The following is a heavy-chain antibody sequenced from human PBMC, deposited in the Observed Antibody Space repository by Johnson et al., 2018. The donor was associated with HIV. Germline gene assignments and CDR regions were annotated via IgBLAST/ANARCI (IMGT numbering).Heavy chain of an antibody. V-gene: IGHV3-30*04. CDR1: DFTFTNNA. CDR3: AKGVDYYDSSPADAFDI. Sequence: QLVESGGGVVQPGRSLRLSCAASDFTFTNNAIHWVRQAPGNGLEWVAVISYDGSNIYYADSVKGRFTISRDNSKNTLYLQMNSLRAEDTAVYYCAKGVDYYDSSPADAFDIWGQGTTVTVSS. J-gene: IGHJ3*02. D-gene: IGHD3-22*01. CDR2: ISYDGSNI.